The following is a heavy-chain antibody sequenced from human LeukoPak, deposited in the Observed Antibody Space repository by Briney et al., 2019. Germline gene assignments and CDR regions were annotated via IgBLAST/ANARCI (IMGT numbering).Heavy chain of an antibody. J-gene: IGHJ3*02. CDR2: ISWDGGST. CDR1: GFTFDDYA. CDR3: AMGLLGGGAFDI. Sequence: GGSLRLSCAASGFTFDDYAMHWVRQAPGKGLEWVSLISWDGGSTYYADSVKGRFTISRDNSKNSLYLQMNSLRAEDTALYYCAMGLLGGGAFDIWGQGTMVTVSS. D-gene: IGHD2-15*01. V-gene: IGHV3-43D*03.